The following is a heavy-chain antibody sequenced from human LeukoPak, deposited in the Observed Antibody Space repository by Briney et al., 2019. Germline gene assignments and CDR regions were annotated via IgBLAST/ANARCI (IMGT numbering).Heavy chain of an antibody. CDR2: INNSGST. D-gene: IGHD3-9*01. V-gene: IGHV4-34*01. CDR1: GGSFNGYY. J-gene: IGHJ4*02. CDR3: AGDHTDDILTGYYFLY. Sequence: AETLSLTCAVYGGSFNGYYWSWIRQPPGKGLEWIGEINNSGSTNYYTSLKSRVTIAVYTTNSHFSLKLSSVTAEDTAVYYCAGDHTDDILTGYYFLYWGQGTLVTVSS.